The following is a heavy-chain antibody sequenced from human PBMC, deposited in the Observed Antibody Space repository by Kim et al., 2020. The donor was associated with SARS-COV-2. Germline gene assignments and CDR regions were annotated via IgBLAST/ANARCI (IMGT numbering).Heavy chain of an antibody. CDR1: GFTFSSYW. CDR3: ARDPNYDILTGYYTPLDY. J-gene: IGHJ4*02. V-gene: IGHV3-7*03. D-gene: IGHD3-9*01. CDR2: IKQDGSEK. Sequence: GGSLRLSCAASGFTFSSYWMSWVRQAPGKGLEWVANIKQDGSEKYYVDSVKGRFTISRDNAKNSLYLQMNSLRAEDTAVYYCARDPNYDILTGYYTPLDYWGQGTLVTVSS.